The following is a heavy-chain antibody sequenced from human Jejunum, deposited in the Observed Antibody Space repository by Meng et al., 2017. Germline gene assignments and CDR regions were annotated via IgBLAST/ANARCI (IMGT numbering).Heavy chain of an antibody. CDR2: ITAFNGLS. CDR1: GYTFTNYG. J-gene: IGHJ4*02. D-gene: IGHD5-18*01. Sequence: QVQLVQSGPEVKKPGASVKVSCKASGYTFTNYGISWVRQAPGQGLEWMAWITAFNGLSTYTQKLQGRVTVATDSSTNTAYMELTNLTSDDTAVYYCARDEDGTAMFYWGQGTLVTVSS. V-gene: IGHV1-18*01. CDR3: ARDEDGTAMFY.